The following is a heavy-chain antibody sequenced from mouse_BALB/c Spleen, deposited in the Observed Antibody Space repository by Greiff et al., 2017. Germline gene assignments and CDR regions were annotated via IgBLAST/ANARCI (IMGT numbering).Heavy chain of an antibody. V-gene: IGHV5-6-4*01. J-gene: IGHJ4*01. CDR1: GFTFSSYT. CDR3: TRGGTVVATEYAMDY. D-gene: IGHD1-1*01. Sequence: DVHLVESGGGLVKPGGSLKLSCAASGFTFSSYTMSWVRQTPEKRLEWVATISSGGSYTYYPDSVKGRFTISRDNAKNTLYLQMSSLKSEDTAMYYCTRGGTVVATEYAMDYWGQGTSVTVSS. CDR2: ISSGGSYT.